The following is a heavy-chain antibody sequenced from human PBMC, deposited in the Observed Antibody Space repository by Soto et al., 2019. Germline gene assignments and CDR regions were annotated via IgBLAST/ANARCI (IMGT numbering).Heavy chain of an antibody. Sequence: SETLSLTCAVYGGSFSGYYWSWIRQPPGKGLEWIGEINHSGSTNYNPSLKSRVTISVDTSKNQFSLKLSSVTATDTAVYYCARGHVDYDILTGPYFDFPGQGTLVTVSS. CDR2: INHSGST. J-gene: IGHJ4*02. CDR1: GGSFSGYY. CDR3: ARGHVDYDILTGPYFDF. V-gene: IGHV4-34*01. D-gene: IGHD3-9*01.